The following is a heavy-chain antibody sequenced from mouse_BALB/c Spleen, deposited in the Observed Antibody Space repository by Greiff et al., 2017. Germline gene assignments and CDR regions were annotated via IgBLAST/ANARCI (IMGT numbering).Heavy chain of an antibody. J-gene: IGHJ2*01. D-gene: IGHD3-1*01. V-gene: IGHV1-7*01. CDR2: INPSTGYT. CDR1: GYTFTSYW. Sequence: VQLQQSGAELAKPGASVKMSCKASGYTFTSYWMYWVKQRPGQGLEWIGYINPSTGYTEYNQKFKDKATLTADKSSSTAYMQLSSLTSEDSAVYYCARSSSGYYYFDYWGQGTTLTVSS. CDR3: ARSSSGYYYFDY.